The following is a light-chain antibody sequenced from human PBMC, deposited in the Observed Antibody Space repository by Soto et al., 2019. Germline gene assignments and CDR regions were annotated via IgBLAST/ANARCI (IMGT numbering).Light chain of an antibody. CDR2: AAS. V-gene: IGKV3D-20*02. J-gene: IGKJ5*01. Sequence: DIVMTQSPATLSVSPGEGATLSCRASQSVSSNYLAWYQQKPGLAPRRLIYAASSRATGSPDRFSGGGSGTDFTLTISSLEPEDFGVYYCQQRRNRPLTFGQGTRLEI. CDR3: QQRRNRPLT. CDR1: QSVSSNY.